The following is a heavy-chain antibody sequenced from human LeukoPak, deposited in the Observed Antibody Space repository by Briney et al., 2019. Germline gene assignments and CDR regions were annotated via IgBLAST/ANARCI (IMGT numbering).Heavy chain of an antibody. CDR3: TRGAGWLIDY. CDR2: VYYSGST. J-gene: IGHJ4*02. CDR1: GGSISPDSYY. Sequence: SETLSLTCTVSGGSISPDSYYWGWIRQLPGKGPEWIGSVYYSGSTFYPPSLKSRVTISVDTSKNHFSLKLNSVTTADTAVYYCTRGAGWLIDYWGQGILVTVSS. D-gene: IGHD3-16*01. V-gene: IGHV4-39*07.